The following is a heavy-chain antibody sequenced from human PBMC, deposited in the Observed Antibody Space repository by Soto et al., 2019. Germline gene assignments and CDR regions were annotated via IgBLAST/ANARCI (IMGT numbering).Heavy chain of an antibody. CDR1: GFTFTSSA. J-gene: IGHJ3*02. V-gene: IGHV1-58*02. CDR3: AAEGYCSSTSCYHDAFDI. Sequence: ASVKVSCKASGFTFTSSAMQWVRQARGQRLEWIGWIVVGSGNTNYAQKFQERVTITRDMSTSTAYMELSSLRSEDTAVYYCAAEGYCSSTSCYHDAFDIWGQGTMVTVSS. CDR2: IVVGSGNT. D-gene: IGHD2-2*01.